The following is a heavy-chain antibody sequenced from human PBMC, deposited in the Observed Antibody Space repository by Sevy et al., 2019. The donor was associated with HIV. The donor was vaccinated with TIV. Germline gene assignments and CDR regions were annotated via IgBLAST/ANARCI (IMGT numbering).Heavy chain of an antibody. D-gene: IGHD1-26*01. CDR2: ISAYNGNT. Sequence: ASVKVSCKASGYTFTSYGISWVRQAPGQGLEWMGWISAYNGNTNNAQKLQGRVTMTTDTSTSTAYMELRSLRSDDTAVYYCARDSGSYYVDYYGMDVWGQGTTVTVSS. J-gene: IGHJ6*02. CDR3: ARDSGSYYVDYYGMDV. CDR1: GYTFTSYG. V-gene: IGHV1-18*01.